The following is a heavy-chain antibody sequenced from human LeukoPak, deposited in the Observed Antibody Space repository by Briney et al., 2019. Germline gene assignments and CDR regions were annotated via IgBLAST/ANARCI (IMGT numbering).Heavy chain of an antibody. CDR3: ARDKGGNYYPSNWFDP. D-gene: IGHD1-26*01. V-gene: IGHV1-46*01. J-gene: IGHJ5*02. CDR1: GYTFTSYN. CDR2: INPSGGST. Sequence: GASVTLSCNASGYTFTSYNMHWVRHAPGQGLERMGIINPSGGSTSYAQKFQARITMTRDMSTSTVYMEMSSLRCEDTAVYYSARDKGGNYYPSNWFDPWGQGTLVTVSS.